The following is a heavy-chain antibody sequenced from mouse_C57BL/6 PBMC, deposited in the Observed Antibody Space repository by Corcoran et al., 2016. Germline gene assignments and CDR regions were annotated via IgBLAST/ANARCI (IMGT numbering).Heavy chain of an antibody. V-gene: IGHV9-3*01. Sequence: QIQLVQSGPELKKPGETVKISCKASGYTFTTYGMSWVKQAPGKGLKWMGWINTYSGVPTYADDFKGRFAFSLETSASTAYLQINNLKNEDTATYFWARELTGTSWFAYWGQGTLVTVSA. CDR1: GYTFTTYG. J-gene: IGHJ3*01. CDR2: INTYSGVP. CDR3: ARELTGTSWFAY. D-gene: IGHD4-1*01.